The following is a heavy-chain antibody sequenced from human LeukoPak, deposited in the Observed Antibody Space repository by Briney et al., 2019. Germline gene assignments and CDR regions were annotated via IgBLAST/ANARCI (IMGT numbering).Heavy chain of an antibody. D-gene: IGHD5-12*01. CDR2: ISHSGST. CDR3: ARAVDPEAHSDY. J-gene: IGHJ4*02. Sequence: PSETLSLTCAVYGGSLSGYHWSWIRQSAGKGLEWIGEISHSGSTDHNPSLKSRVTISVDTSKSQFSLKMRSMTAADTAVYYCARAVDPEAHSDYWGQGTLVTVSS. V-gene: IGHV4-34*01. CDR1: GGSLSGYH.